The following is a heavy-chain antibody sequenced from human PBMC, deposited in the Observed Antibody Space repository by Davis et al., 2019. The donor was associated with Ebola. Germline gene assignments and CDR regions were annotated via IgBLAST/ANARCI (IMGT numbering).Heavy chain of an antibody. CDR1: GGTFSSYA. D-gene: IGHD2-15*01. Sequence: SVQVSCKASGGTFSSYAISWVRQAPGQGLEWMGRIIPILGIANYAQKFQGSVTITADKSTSTAYMELSSLRSEDTAVYYCARGGRVVVAATGCLDYWGQGTLVTVSS. CDR2: IIPILGIA. CDR3: ARGGRVVVAATGCLDY. V-gene: IGHV1-69*04. J-gene: IGHJ4*02.